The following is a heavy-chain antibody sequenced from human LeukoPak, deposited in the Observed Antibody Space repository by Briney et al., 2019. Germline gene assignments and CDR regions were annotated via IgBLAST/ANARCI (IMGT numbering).Heavy chain of an antibody. J-gene: IGHJ4*02. Sequence: PSETLSLTCAVYGGSFNGYYWSWLPQPPGKGLEWSGEINHSGSTNYNPSLKSRVTISVDTTKNHFPLKLSSATAAHTAGYYCAKLIGTRPPFDYWGQGTLVTVSS. V-gene: IGHV4-34*01. CDR2: INHSGST. D-gene: IGHD4-23*01. CDR3: AKLIGTRPPFDY. CDR1: GGSFNGYY.